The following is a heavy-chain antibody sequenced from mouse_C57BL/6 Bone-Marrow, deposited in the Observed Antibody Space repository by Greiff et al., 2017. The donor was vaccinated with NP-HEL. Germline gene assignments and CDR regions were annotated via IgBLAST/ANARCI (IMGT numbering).Heavy chain of an antibody. V-gene: IGHV1-82*01. Sequence: QVQLQQSGPELVKPGASVKISCKASGYAFSSSWMNWVKQRPGKGLEWIGRIYPGDGDTNYNGKFKGKATLTADKSSSTAYMQLSSLTSEDSAVYFCARHYFDYWGKGTTLTVSS. J-gene: IGHJ2*01. CDR3: ARHYFDY. CDR1: GYAFSSSW. CDR2: IYPGDGDT.